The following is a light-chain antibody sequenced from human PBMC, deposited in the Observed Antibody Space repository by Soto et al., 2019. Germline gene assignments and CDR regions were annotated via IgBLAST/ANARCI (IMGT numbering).Light chain of an antibody. CDR3: QVYDSSSDHFV. CDR1: NIGRKS. J-gene: IGLJ1*01. Sequence: SYELTQPPSVSLAPGETASIACGGDNIGRKSVHWYQQKPGQAPVVVMYYDRDRPSGIPERFSGSNSGNTATLTISWVEAGDGADYYCQVYDSSSDHFVFGTGTKVTVL. CDR2: YDR. V-gene: IGLV3-21*04.